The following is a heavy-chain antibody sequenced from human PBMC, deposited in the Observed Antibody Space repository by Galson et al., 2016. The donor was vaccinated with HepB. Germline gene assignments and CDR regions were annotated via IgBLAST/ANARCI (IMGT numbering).Heavy chain of an antibody. CDR1: GGSISNYY. Sequence: ETLSLTCTVSGGSISNYYWSWIRQPPGKGLEWLGYVSYSGDTNYNPSLKSRVTISVDTAKNQFSLRLSSVTAADTALYYCARVATEGYNLFVGDYYFDYWGHGTLVTVSS. J-gene: IGHJ4*01. CDR2: VSYSGDT. CDR3: ARVATEGYNLFVGDYYFDY. D-gene: IGHD5-24*01. V-gene: IGHV4-59*01.